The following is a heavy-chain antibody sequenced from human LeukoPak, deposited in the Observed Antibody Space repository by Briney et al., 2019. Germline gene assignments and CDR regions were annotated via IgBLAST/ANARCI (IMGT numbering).Heavy chain of an antibody. CDR2: IIPVFDRP. J-gene: IGHJ3*01. CDR3: ARDAQWELRAFDV. V-gene: IGHV1-69*06. CDR1: GFTFTGYN. Sequence: ASVKVSCKASGFTFTGYNIHWVRQAPGQGLEWMGGIIPVFDRPNYAQKFEGRVTITADKSTNTTYMEITSLTSDDTAVYYCARDAQWELRAFDVWGRGTMVIVSS. D-gene: IGHD4-23*01.